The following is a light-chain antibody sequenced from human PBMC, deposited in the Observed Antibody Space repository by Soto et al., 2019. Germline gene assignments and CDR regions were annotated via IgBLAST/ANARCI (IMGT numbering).Light chain of an antibody. Sequence: PGERATLSCTASQSLRSNFLAWYQQKPGQAPRLLIYDASSRATGIPARFSGSGSGTEFTLTISSLQPEDFATYYCIQDYNYPLTFGGGTKVDIK. CDR2: DAS. CDR3: IQDYNYPLT. J-gene: IGKJ4*01. V-gene: IGKV3D-7*01. CDR1: QSLRSNF.